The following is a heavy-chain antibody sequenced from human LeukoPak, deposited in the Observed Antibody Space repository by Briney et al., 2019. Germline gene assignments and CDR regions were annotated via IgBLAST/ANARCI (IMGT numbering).Heavy chain of an antibody. J-gene: IGHJ6*03. CDR3: ARRPVVVITTAHYYYYMDV. D-gene: IGHD3-22*01. Sequence: PSETLFLTCAVYGGSFSGYYWSWIRQPPGKGLEWIGEINHSGSTNYNPSLKSRVTISVDTSKNQFSLKLSSVTAADTAVYYCARRPVVVITTAHYYYYMDVWGKGTTVTVSS. V-gene: IGHV4-34*01. CDR1: GGSFSGYY. CDR2: INHSGST.